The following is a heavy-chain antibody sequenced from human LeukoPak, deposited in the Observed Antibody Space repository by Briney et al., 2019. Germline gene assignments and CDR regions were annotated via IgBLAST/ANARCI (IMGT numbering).Heavy chain of an antibody. V-gene: IGHV3-33*01. J-gene: IGHJ6*02. CDR2: IWYDGSNK. CDR3: ARDSKYYDFWSGYPPIYYYYGMDV. Sequence: GRSLRLSCAASGLTFSSYGMHWVRQAPGKGLEWVAVIWYDGSNKYYADSVKGRFTISRDNSKNTLYLQMNSLRAEDTAVYYCARDSKYYDFWSGYPPIYYYYGMDVWGQGTTVTVSS. CDR1: GLTFSSYG. D-gene: IGHD3-3*01.